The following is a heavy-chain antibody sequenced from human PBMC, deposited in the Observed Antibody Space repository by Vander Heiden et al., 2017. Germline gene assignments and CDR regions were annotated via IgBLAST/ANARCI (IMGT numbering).Heavy chain of an antibody. J-gene: IGHJ5*02. CDR3: ARLPTATTWWFDR. CDR2: IFPGDSDT. D-gene: IGHD4-4*01. CDR1: GFTFTNYW. V-gene: IGHV5-51*01. Sequence: EVQLVQSGAEVKKAGESLKISCKGAGFTFTNYWLGWVRKMPGKGLEWMGIIFPGDSDTRYSPSFQGQVTISADKSTSTAYLQWHSLKASDTAMYYCARLPTATTWWFDRWGQGTLVTVSS.